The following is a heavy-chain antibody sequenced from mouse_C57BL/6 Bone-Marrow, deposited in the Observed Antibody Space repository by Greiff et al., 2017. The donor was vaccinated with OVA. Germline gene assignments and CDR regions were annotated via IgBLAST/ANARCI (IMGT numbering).Heavy chain of an antibody. D-gene: IGHD2-3*01. V-gene: IGHV1-69*01. Sequence: VQLQQPGAELVMPGASVKLSCKASGYTFTSYWMHWVKQRPGQGLEWIGEIDPSDSYTNYNQKFKGKSTLTVDKSSSTAYMQLSSLTSEDSAVYYWARSGYYVGFAYWGQGTLVTVSA. J-gene: IGHJ3*01. CDR2: IDPSDSYT. CDR1: GYTFTSYW. CDR3: ARSGYYVGFAY.